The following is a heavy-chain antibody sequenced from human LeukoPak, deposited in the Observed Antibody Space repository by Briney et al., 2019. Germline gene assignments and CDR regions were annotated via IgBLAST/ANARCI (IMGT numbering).Heavy chain of an antibody. Sequence: PGGSLRLSCAASGFTFGSFSMNWVRQAPGKGLEWVSAIDSSTTRIYYANSVRGRFTISRDNAKNSLDLQMNSLRAEDTAVYYCVRGGTYCDSTCKGADYWGQGTLVAVSS. V-gene: IGHV3-21*01. D-gene: IGHD2/OR15-2a*01. CDR2: IDSSTTRI. CDR3: VRGGTYCDSTCKGADY. J-gene: IGHJ4*02. CDR1: GFTFGSFS.